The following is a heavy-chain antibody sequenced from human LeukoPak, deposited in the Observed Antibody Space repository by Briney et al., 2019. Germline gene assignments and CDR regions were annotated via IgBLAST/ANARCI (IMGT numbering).Heavy chain of an antibody. CDR1: GFTFSSYS. CDR2: ISSSSSYI. CDR3: ARDLVDYYGSGSYSFDY. V-gene: IGHV3-21*04. D-gene: IGHD3-10*01. Sequence: GGSLRLSCAASGFTFSSYSMNWVRQAPGKGLEWVSSISSSSSYIYYADSVKGRFTISRDNAKNSLYLQMNSLRAEDTAVYYCARDLVDYYGSGSYSFDYWGQGTLVTVSS. J-gene: IGHJ4*02.